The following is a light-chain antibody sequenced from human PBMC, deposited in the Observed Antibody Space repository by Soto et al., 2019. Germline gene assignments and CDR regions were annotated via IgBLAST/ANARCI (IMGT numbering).Light chain of an antibody. V-gene: IGKV1-12*01. CDR3: QQANSFPIT. Sequence: DTQMTQSPSSVSASVGDRVTITCRASQAINTWLAWYQQKPGKAPKLLIYAASTLQSGVPSRFSGSGSGTDFTLTISSLLPEDFATYYCQQANSFPITFGQGTRVDIK. CDR1: QAINTW. CDR2: AAS. J-gene: IGKJ5*01.